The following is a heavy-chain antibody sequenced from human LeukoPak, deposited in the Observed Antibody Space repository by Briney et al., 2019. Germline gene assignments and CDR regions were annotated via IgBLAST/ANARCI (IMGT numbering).Heavy chain of an antibody. V-gene: IGHV7-4-1*02. D-gene: IGHD4-11*01. Sequence: GASVKVSCKASGYTFTGYYMHWVRQAPGQGLEWMGWINTNTGNPTYAQGFTGRFVFSLDTSVSTAYLQISSLKAEDTAVYYCARAPTYYSNHDASWFDPWGQGTLVTVSS. CDR2: INTNTGNP. CDR1: GYTFTGYY. J-gene: IGHJ5*02. CDR3: ARAPTYYSNHDASWFDP.